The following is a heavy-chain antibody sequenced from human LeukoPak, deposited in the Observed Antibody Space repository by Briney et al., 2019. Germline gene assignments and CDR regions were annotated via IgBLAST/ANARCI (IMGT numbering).Heavy chain of an antibody. CDR2: IYYSGST. CDR1: GGSISSYY. V-gene: IGHV4-59*01. Sequence: SDPLSLTCTVSGGSISSYYWSWIRQPPGKGLEWIGYIYYSGSTNYNPSLKSRVTISVDTSKNQFSLKLNSVTAADTAVYYCARDPRGGTSRDNWFDPWGQGTLVTVAS. J-gene: IGHJ5*02. D-gene: IGHD1-1*01. CDR3: ARDPRGGTSRDNWFDP.